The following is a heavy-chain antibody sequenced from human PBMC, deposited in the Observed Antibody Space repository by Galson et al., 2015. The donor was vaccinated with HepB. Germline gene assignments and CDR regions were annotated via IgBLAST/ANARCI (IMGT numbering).Heavy chain of an antibody. D-gene: IGHD2-2*01. Sequence: SLRLSCAASGFTFDDYAMHWVRQAPGKGLEWVSGISWNSGSIGYADSVEGRFTISRDNAKNSLYLQMNSLRAEDTALYYCAKDRGVRVYCSSTSCFGILDYWGQGTLVTVSS. CDR1: GFTFDDYA. CDR3: AKDRGVRVYCSSTSCFGILDY. J-gene: IGHJ4*02. CDR2: ISWNSGSI. V-gene: IGHV3-9*01.